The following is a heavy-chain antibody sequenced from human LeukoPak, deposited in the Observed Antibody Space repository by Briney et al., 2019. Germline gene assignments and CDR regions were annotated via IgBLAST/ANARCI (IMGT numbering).Heavy chain of an antibody. J-gene: IGHJ5*02. CDR2: ISYSGNT. D-gene: IGHD3-10*01. CDR3: ARDTPAWFGKGNWFDP. CDR1: GGSISNYY. Sequence: SETLSLTCTVSGGSISNYYWTWIRQPPGKGLEWIGFISYSGNTNYNPSLKSRVTISLDTSKNQFSLKLSSVTAADTAVYYCARDTPAWFGKGNWFDPWGQGTLVTVSS. V-gene: IGHV4-59*01.